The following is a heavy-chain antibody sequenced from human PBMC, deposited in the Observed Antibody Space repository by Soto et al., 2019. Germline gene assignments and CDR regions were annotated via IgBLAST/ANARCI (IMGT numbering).Heavy chain of an antibody. D-gene: IGHD3-10*01. CDR3: ASGEVRTTFRH. Sequence: QVQLQESGPGLVKASQTLSLTCTVSGGSISSGGYYWSWIRQHPGKGLEWIGYIYDSGSTYYSPALKXRXXXAXXTSKTRLSLALTSVTAADTAVYYCASGEVRTTFRHWGQGTLVTVSS. V-gene: IGHV4-31*03. CDR1: GGSISSGGYY. CDR2: IYDSGST. J-gene: IGHJ4*02.